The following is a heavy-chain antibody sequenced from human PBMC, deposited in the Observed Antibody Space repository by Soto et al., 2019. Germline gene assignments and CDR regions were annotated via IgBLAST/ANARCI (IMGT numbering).Heavy chain of an antibody. CDR3: AKGGQLWLGVYYFDS. J-gene: IGHJ4*02. CDR1: GFTFSSYA. Sequence: GGSLRLSCAASGFTFSSYAMSWVRQAPGKGLEWVSAISGSGGSTYYADSVKGRFTISRDNSKNTLYLQMNSLRAEDTAVYYCAKGGQLWLGVYYFDSWGQGTLVTVSS. V-gene: IGHV3-23*01. CDR2: ISGSGGST. D-gene: IGHD5-18*01.